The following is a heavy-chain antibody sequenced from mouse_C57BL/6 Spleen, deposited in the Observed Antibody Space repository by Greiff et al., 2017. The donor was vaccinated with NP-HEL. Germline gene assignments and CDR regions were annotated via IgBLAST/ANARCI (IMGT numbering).Heavy chain of an antibody. CDR2: IDPENGDT. CDR1: GFNIKDDY. D-gene: IGHD1-1*01. J-gene: IGHJ2*01. V-gene: IGHV14-4*01. Sequence: VPLQQSGAELVRPGASVKLSCTASGFNIKDDYMHWVKQRPEQGLEWIGWIDPENGDTEYASKFQGQATITADTSSNTAYLQRSSLTSEDTAVYYCTTRGGTTVVDYYFDYWGQGTTLTVSS. CDR3: TTRGGTTVVDYYFDY.